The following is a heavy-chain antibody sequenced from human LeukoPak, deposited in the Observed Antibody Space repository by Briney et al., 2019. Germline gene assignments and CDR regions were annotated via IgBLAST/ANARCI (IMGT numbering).Heavy chain of an antibody. D-gene: IGHD3-9*01. V-gene: IGHV3-74*01. CDR3: ARAGRGLRYFDWLTYDY. J-gene: IGHJ4*02. CDR1: GFTFSSYW. CDR2: INSDGSST. Sequence: PGGSLRLSCAASGFTFSSYWMHWVRQAPGKGLMWVSRINSDGSSTNYADSVKGRFTISRDNAKNTLYLQMNSQRAEDTAVYYCARAGRGLRYFDWLTYDYWGQGTLVTVSS.